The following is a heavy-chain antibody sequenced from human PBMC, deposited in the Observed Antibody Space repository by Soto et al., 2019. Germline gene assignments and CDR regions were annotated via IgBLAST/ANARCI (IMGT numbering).Heavy chain of an antibody. V-gene: IGHV4-34*01. CDR3: ARARDIVVVPAAIHGDDY. CDR1: GGSFSGYY. D-gene: IGHD2-2*01. J-gene: IGHJ4*02. Sequence: SETLSLNCAVYGGSFSGYYWSWIRQPPWKRLEGNGEINQRGRTQYNPSLKGQGTLSGDTSKNQFSLKLSSVAAADTAVYYCARARDIVVVPAAIHGDDYWGQGTLVTVS. CDR2: INQRGRT.